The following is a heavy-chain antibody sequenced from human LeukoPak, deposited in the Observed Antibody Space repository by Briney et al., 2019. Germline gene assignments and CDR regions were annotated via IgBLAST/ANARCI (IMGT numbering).Heavy chain of an antibody. CDR2: ISGSGGST. V-gene: IGHV3-23*01. Sequence: GGSLRLSCAASGFTFSSFAMSWVRQAPGKGLEWVSAISGSGGSTYYADSVKGRFTISRDNSKNTLYLQMNSLRAEDTAVYYCAKKSSSGYSPYDYWGQGTLVTVSS. CDR1: GFTFSSFA. D-gene: IGHD3-22*01. J-gene: IGHJ4*02. CDR3: AKKSSSGYSPYDY.